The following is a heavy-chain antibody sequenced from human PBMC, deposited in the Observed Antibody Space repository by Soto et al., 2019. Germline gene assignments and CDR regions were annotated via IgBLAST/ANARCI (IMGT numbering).Heavy chain of an antibody. J-gene: IGHJ4*02. CDR3: ARERAIAATGIFYY. CDR1: GFTFSNFV. Sequence: GGSLRLSCAASGFTFSNFVMHWVRQAPGKGLEWVAATSYDGKNKDHADSVKGRFTISRDNSKNTLYLQMNSLRHEDTAVYFCARERAIAATGIFYYWGQGTLVTVSS. D-gene: IGHD6-13*01. CDR2: TSYDGKNK. V-gene: IGHV3-30*04.